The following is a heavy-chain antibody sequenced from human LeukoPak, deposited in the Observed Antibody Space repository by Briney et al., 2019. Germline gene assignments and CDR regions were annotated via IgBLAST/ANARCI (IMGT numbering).Heavy chain of an antibody. CDR2: IMQDGSEK. J-gene: IGHJ6*02. V-gene: IGHV3-7*01. CDR3: ARRRYGTGMDV. Sequence: GGSLRLSCAASGFTFSNYYMGWVRQAPGKRLEWVANIMQDGSEKYYVDSVKGRFTISRDNAKNSVYLQMNSLRAEDTALYYCARRRYGTGMDVWGQGTTVTVSS. D-gene: IGHD3-10*01. CDR1: GFTFSNYY.